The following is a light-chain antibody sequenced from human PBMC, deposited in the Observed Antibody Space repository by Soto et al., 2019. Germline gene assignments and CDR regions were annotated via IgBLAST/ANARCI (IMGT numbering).Light chain of an antibody. V-gene: IGKV3-20*01. J-gene: IGKJ2*01. Sequence: EIVLTQSPGTLSLSPGERAALSCRASQSVSSTYLAWYQQKPGQAPRLLIYGTSSRAAGIPDKFSGSGSGTNFPLTISRLEPEDFAVYYCQQYGNSLHTFGQGTKLEIK. CDR3: QQYGNSLHT. CDR1: QSVSSTY. CDR2: GTS.